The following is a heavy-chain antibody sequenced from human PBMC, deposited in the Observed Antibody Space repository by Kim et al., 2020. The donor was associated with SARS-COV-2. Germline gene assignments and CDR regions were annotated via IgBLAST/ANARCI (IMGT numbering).Heavy chain of an antibody. D-gene: IGHD2-2*01. CDR3: ARVSQLVNYCSSTSCYGGLPYYDP. Sequence: ASVKVSCKASGYTFTSYGISWVRQAPGQGLEWMGWISAYNGNTNYAQKLQGRDTMTTDTSTSTAYMELRSLRSDDTAVYYCARVSQLVNYCSSTSCYGGLPYYDPWGQGTLVTVSS. CDR2: ISAYNGNT. CDR1: GYTFTSYG. V-gene: IGHV1-18*01. J-gene: IGHJ5*02.